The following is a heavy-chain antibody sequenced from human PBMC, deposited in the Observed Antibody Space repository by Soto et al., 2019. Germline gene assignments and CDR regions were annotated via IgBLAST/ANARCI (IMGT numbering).Heavy chain of an antibody. CDR2: MNPNSGNT. V-gene: IGHV1-8*01. CDR1: GYTFTSYD. D-gene: IGHD4-17*01. CDR3: ARVDGDYGYYYGMDV. J-gene: IGHJ6*02. Sequence: ASVKVSCKASGYTFTSYDINWVRQATGQGLEWMGWMNPNSGNTGYAQKFQGRVTMTRNTSISTAYMELSSLRSEDTAVYYCARVDGDYGYYYGMDVWGQGTTVTVSS.